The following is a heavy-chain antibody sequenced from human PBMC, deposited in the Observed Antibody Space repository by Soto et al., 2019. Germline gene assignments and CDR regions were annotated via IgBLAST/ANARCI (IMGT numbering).Heavy chain of an antibody. V-gene: IGHV4-4*02. J-gene: IGHJ4*02. CDR2: ISHSGST. CDR3: ARAVGGLPFDY. Sequence: SETLSLTCAVSGGSISNNHWWSWVRQPPGRALEWIGEISHSGSTHFNPSLKSRVTISMDKSKSHFSLRLSSVTAADTAMYYCARAVGGLPFDYWGQGTLVTVSS. CDR1: GGSISNNHW. D-gene: IGHD6-19*01.